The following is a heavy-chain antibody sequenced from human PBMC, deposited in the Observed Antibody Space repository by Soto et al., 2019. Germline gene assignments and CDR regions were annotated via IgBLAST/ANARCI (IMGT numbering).Heavy chain of an antibody. CDR1: GYCFTNYW. V-gene: IGHV5-51*01. D-gene: IGHD2-2*01. Sequence: GESLKISCKGSGYCFTNYWLAWVRQVPGKGLEWMGIVYPDDSDTKYGPSFKGQVTTSVDKSITTAYLQWSSLKASDTDMYLCASSVVVPSTMNYFDYWGQGTLVTVSS. J-gene: IGHJ4*02. CDR3: ASSVVVPSTMNYFDY. CDR2: VYPDDSDT.